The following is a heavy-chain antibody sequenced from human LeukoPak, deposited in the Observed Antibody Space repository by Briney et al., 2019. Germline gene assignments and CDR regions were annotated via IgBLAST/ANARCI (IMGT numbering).Heavy chain of an antibody. CDR2: ICSGGST. J-gene: IGHJ4*02. CDR1: GFTVSSNY. Sequence: GGSLRLSCAASGFTVSSNYMGWVRQAPGKGLEWVSVICSGGSTDYADSVKGRFTISRDNSKNTLYPQMNSLRVEDTAVYYCASGRYFYDSSGYSPLDYWGQGTLVTISS. CDR3: ASGRYFYDSSGYSPLDY. D-gene: IGHD3-22*01. V-gene: IGHV3-53*05.